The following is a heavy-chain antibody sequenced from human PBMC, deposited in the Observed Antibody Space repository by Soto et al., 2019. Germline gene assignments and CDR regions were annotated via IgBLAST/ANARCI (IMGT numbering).Heavy chain of an antibody. J-gene: IGHJ6*03. D-gene: IGHD1-7*01. CDR3: AGTTSLLWYYTDV. Sequence: PSQTLSLTCAISGDSVSSNSAAWNWIRQSPSRGLEWLGRTYYRSRWYNDYAVSVKSRITVNPDTSKNQFSLHLNSVTPEDTAVYYCAGTTSLLWYYTDVWDKGTTVTVSS. CDR2: TYYRSRWYN. CDR1: GDSVSSNSAA. V-gene: IGHV6-1*01.